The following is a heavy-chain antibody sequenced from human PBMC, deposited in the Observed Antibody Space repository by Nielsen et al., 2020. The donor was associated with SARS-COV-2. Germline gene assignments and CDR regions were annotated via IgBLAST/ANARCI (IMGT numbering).Heavy chain of an antibody. CDR3: AREGSGSHWGYYYGMDD. CDR1: GFTLSSYC. J-gene: IGHJ6*02. Sequence: GESPKISCAASGFTLSSYCMSWVRQAPGKGLEWVANIKQDGSEKYYVDPVKGRFTISRDNAKNSLYLQMNSLRAEDTAVYHCAREGSGSHWGYYYGMDDWGQGTTVTVSS. D-gene: IGHD1-26*01. V-gene: IGHV3-7*01. CDR2: IKQDGSEK.